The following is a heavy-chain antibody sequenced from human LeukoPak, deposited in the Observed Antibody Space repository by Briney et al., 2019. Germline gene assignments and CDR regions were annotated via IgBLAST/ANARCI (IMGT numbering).Heavy chain of an antibody. J-gene: IGHJ4*02. CDR1: GGSFSGYY. Sequence: SETLSLTCAVYGGSFSGYYWGWIRQPPGKGLECIGSIYYSGSTYYNPSLKSRVTISVDTSKNQFSLKLSSVTAADTAVYYCARNYYDSSGYYYFCLDYWGQGTLVTVSS. D-gene: IGHD3-22*01. CDR3: ARNYYDSSGYYYFCLDY. V-gene: IGHV4-34*01. CDR2: IYYSGST.